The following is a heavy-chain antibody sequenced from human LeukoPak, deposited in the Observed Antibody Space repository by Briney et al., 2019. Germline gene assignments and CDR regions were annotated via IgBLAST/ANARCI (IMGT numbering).Heavy chain of an antibody. CDR2: ISNNGGYT. CDR3: AKQLGYCSDGSCYFPY. D-gene: IGHD2-15*01. J-gene: IGHJ4*02. Sequence: GGSLRLSCAGSGFTFSSSAMSWVRQAPGKGLEWVSAISNNGGYTYYADSVQGRFTISRDNSKSTLCLQMNSLRAEDTAVYYCAKQLGYCSDGSCYFPYWGQGTLVTVSS. V-gene: IGHV3-23*01. CDR1: GFTFSSSA.